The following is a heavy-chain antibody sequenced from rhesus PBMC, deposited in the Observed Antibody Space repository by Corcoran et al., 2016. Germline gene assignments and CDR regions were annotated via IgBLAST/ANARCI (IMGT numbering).Heavy chain of an antibody. Sequence: QVQLQESGPGLVKPSETLPLTCAVSGASISSNYWTWIRPAPGKGLEWIGLIYGSGGRTDYNPSLKSLVTISMDTSKNQFSLKLSSVTAADTAVYYCATSYRDWGQGVLVTVSS. V-gene: IGHV4S2*01. CDR1: GASISSNY. CDR3: ATSYRD. CDR2: IYGSGGRT. J-gene: IGHJ4*01. D-gene: IGHD2-15*01.